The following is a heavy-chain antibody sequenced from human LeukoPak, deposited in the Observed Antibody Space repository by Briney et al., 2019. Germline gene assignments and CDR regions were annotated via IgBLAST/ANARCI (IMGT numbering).Heavy chain of an antibody. V-gene: IGHV3-23*01. Sequence: GGSLRLSCAASGFTFTSYAMNWVRQAPGKGLEWVSTISGSGSSTYYVDSVKGRFTISRDNSKNTLYLQMDSLRADDTAVYYCARYSGSYYYPPAWDLWGQGTLVTVSS. D-gene: IGHD1-26*01. J-gene: IGHJ4*02. CDR3: ARYSGSYYYPPAWDL. CDR1: GFTFTSYA. CDR2: ISGSGSST.